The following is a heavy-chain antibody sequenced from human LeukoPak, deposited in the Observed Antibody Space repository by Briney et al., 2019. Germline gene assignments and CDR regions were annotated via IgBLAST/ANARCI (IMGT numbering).Heavy chain of an antibody. Sequence: ASVKVSCKASGYTFTSYYIHWVRQAPGQGLEWMGIINPSGGSTSYAQKFKGRVTMTRDMSTSTVYMELSSLRSEDTAVYYCARGDYYDSSGSDFWGQGTLITVSS. CDR3: ARGDYYDSSGSDF. CDR1: GYTFTSYY. J-gene: IGHJ4*02. D-gene: IGHD3-22*01. CDR2: INPSGGST. V-gene: IGHV1-46*01.